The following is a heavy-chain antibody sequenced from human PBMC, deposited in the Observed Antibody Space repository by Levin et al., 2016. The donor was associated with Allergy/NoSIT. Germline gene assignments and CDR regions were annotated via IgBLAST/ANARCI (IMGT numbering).Heavy chain of an antibody. J-gene: IGHJ4*02. D-gene: IGHD4-17*01. V-gene: IGHV4-34*01. Sequence: WIRQPPGKGLEWIGEINHSGSTNYNPSLKSRVTISVDTSKNQFSLKLSSVTAADTAVYYCARPHDYGHFDYWGQGTLVTVSS. CDR3: ARPHDYGHFDY. CDR2: INHSGST.